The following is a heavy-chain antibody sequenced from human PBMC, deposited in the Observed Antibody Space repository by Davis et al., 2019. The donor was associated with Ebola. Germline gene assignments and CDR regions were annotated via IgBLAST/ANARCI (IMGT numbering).Heavy chain of an antibody. J-gene: IGHJ4*02. Sequence: GESLKISCAASGFTFSSYGMHWVRQAPGKGLEWVAVIWYDGSNKYYADSVKGRFTISRDNSKNTLYLQMNSLRAEDTAVYYCARDLFTMIVVGLGYWGQGTLVTVSS. D-gene: IGHD3-22*01. CDR2: IWYDGSNK. CDR3: ARDLFTMIVVGLGY. CDR1: GFTFSSYG. V-gene: IGHV3-33*01.